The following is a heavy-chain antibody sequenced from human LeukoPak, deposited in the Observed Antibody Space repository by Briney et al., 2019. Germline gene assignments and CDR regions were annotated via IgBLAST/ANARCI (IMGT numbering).Heavy chain of an antibody. CDR1: AFNFNNYN. J-gene: IGHJ4*02. CDR2: ITLSSSTI. CDR3: ARDRWGYSYGGD. Sequence: QPGGSLRLSCAASAFNFNNYNMNWVRQAPGKGLEWVSYITLSSSTIYYADSVKGRFTISRDNAKNSLYLQMNSLRAEDTAVYCCARDRWGYSYGGDWGQGTLVTVSS. V-gene: IGHV3-48*01. D-gene: IGHD5-18*01.